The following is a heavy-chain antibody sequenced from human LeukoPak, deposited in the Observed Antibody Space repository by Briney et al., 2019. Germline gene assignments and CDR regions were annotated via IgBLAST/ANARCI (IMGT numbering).Heavy chain of an antibody. CDR1: GYTFTSYY. D-gene: IGHD3-22*01. CDR2: IIPILGIA. J-gene: IGHJ6*02. CDR3: AREYDSSGYYYVLRYYYYYGMDV. Sequence: SVKVSCKASGYTFTSYYMHWVRQAPGQGLEWMGRIIPILGIANYAQKFQGRVTITADKSTSTAYMELSSLRSEDTAVYYCAREYDSSGYYYVLRYYYYYGMDVWGQGTTVTVSS. V-gene: IGHV1-69*04.